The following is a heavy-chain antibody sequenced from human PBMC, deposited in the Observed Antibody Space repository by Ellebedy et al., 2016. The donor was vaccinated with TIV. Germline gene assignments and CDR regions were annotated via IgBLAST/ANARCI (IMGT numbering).Heavy chain of an antibody. Sequence: SETLSLTCTVSGGSISSGGYYWSWIRQHPGKGLEWIGYIYYSGSTYYNPSLKSRVTISVDPSKNQFSLKLSSVTAADTAVYYCAGDSGGSGRYYNLYYYGMDVWGQGTTVTVSS. V-gene: IGHV4-31*03. CDR1: GGSISSGGYY. CDR3: AGDSGGSGRYYNLYYYGMDV. CDR2: IYYSGST. D-gene: IGHD3-10*01. J-gene: IGHJ6*02.